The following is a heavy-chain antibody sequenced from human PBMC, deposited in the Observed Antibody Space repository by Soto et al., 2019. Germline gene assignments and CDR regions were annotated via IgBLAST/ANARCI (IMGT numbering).Heavy chain of an antibody. D-gene: IGHD5-12*01. CDR3: ARGQMATTAFDI. Sequence: SLRLSCAASGFTFSSYGMHWVRQAPGKGLEWVAVIWYDGSNKYYADSVKGRFTISRDNSKNTLYLQMNSLRAEDTAVYYCARGQMATTAFDIWGQGTMVTVSS. J-gene: IGHJ3*02. V-gene: IGHV3-33*01. CDR1: GFTFSSYG. CDR2: IWYDGSNK.